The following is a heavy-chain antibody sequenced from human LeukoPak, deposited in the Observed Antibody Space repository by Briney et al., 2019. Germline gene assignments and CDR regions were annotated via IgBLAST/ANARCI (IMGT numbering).Heavy chain of an antibody. D-gene: IGHD2-21*02. CDR1: GFTVSSNY. J-gene: IGHJ3*02. CDR3: AKDPIAYCGGDCHDAFDI. CDR2: ISGSGGST. V-gene: IGHV3-23*01. Sequence: GGSLRLSCAASGFTVSSNYMSWVRQAPGKGLEWVSAISGSGGSTYYADSVKGRFTISRDNSKNTLYLQMNSLRAEDTAVYYCAKDPIAYCGGDCHDAFDIWGQGTMVTVSS.